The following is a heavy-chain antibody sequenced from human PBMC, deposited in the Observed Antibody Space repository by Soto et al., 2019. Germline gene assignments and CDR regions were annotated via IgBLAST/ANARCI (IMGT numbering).Heavy chain of an antibody. J-gene: IGHJ6*02. V-gene: IGHV4-59*08. CDR1: GGSISSYY. CDR3: AIFLDSSSCYASYYYGMDV. Sequence: PSETLSLTCTVSGGSISSYYWSWIRQPPGKGLEWIGYIYYSGSTNYNPSLKSRVTISVDTSKNQFSLKLSSVTAADTAVYYCAIFLDSSSCYASYYYGMDVWGQGPTVTVSS. CDR2: IYYSGST. D-gene: IGHD6-13*01.